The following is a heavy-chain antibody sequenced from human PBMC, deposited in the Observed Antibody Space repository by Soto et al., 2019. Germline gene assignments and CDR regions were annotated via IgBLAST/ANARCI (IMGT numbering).Heavy chain of an antibody. CDR3: ANGRFLEWLLPDNWFDP. J-gene: IGHJ5*02. Sequence: SLRLSCAASGFTFSDYAMNWVRQAPGKGLEWVSAISGSGASTYYADSVRGRFTISRDNSKNTLYLQMNSLRAEDTAVYYCANGRFLEWLLPDNWFDPWGQGTLVTVSS. V-gene: IGHV3-23*01. CDR2: ISGSGAST. D-gene: IGHD3-3*01. CDR1: GFTFSDYA.